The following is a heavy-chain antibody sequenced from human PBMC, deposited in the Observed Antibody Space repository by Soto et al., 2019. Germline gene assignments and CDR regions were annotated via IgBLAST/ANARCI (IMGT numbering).Heavy chain of an antibody. CDR3: ARDFLDYDFWSGYYPLFDY. J-gene: IGHJ4*02. CDR2: ISAYNGNT. CDR1: GYTFTSYG. Sequence: ASVKVSCKASGYTFTSYGISWVRQAPGQGLEWMGWISAYNGNTNYAQKLQGRVTMTTDTSTSTAYMELRSLRSDDTAVYYCARDFLDYDFWSGYYPLFDYWGQGTLVTVSS. V-gene: IGHV1-18*04. D-gene: IGHD3-3*01.